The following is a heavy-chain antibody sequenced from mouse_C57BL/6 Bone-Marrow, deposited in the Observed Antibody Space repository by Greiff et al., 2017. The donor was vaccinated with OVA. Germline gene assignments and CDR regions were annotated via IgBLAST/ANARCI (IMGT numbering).Heavy chain of an antibody. CDR2: IYPRSGNT. CDR3: ASYYYGSRDY. D-gene: IGHD1-1*01. Sequence: QVHVKQSGAELARPGASVKLSCKASGYTFTSYGISWVKQSTGQGLEWIGEIYPRSGNTYYNEKFKGKATLTADKSSSTAYMELRSLTAEDSAVYCCASYYYGSRDYWGQGTTLTVSS. CDR1: GYTFTSYG. V-gene: IGHV1-81*01. J-gene: IGHJ2*01.